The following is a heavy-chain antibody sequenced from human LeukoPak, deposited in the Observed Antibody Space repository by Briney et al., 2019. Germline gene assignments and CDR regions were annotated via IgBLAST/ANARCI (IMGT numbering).Heavy chain of an antibody. J-gene: IGHJ5*02. Sequence: PGGSLRLSCGASGFPFSNYAMRWVRPAPGKGLEWVSVIYSSGITYYADSVKGRFTISRDNSKNTLYLQMNSLRAEDTAVYYCARGEYNWNDLHLWGQGTLVTVSS. CDR3: ARGEYNWNDLHL. D-gene: IGHD1-20*01. CDR1: GFPFSNYA. V-gene: IGHV3-66*01. CDR2: IYSSGIT.